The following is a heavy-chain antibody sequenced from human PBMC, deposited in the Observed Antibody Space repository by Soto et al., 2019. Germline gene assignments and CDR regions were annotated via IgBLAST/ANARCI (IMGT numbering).Heavy chain of an antibody. D-gene: IGHD5-18*01. CDR3: AKDLRLWSKDYYYSGMDV. V-gene: IGHV3-30*18. J-gene: IGHJ6*02. CDR1: GFTFSSYG. Sequence: QVQLVESGGGVVQPGRSLRLSCAASGFTFSSYGMHWVRQAPGKGLEWVAVISYDGSKEFYADSVKGRFTISRDNSKNTLYLQMNSLRAEDTAVYYCAKDLRLWSKDYYYSGMDVWGQGTTVIVSS. CDR2: ISYDGSKE.